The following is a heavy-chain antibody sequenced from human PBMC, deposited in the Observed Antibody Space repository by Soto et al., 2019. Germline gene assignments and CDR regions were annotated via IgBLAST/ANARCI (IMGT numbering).Heavy chain of an antibody. CDR1: GYTFIYFW. V-gene: IGHV5-51*01. CDR2: IYPGASDI. J-gene: IGHJ4*02. D-gene: IGHD3-10*01. CDR3: ARQGTSRGSDYAASDF. Sequence: VSLKISCQASGYTFIYFWVAWVRQVPGKGLEWMGVIYPGASDIRYSPSFEGHVTISADKSTNTAYLQWSSLEAADTAIYYCARQGTSRGSDYAASDFWGPGTLVTVSA.